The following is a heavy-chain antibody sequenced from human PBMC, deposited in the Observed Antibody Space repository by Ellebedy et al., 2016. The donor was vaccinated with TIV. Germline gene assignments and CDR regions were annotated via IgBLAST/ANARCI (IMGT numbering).Heavy chain of an antibody. V-gene: IGHV3-66*01. CDR1: GFTXSNNY. Sequence: GESLKISCAASGFTXSNNYXXWVRXAPGKGLEWVSLIYSGGSTYYADSVKGRFTISRDNSKNTLYLQMNSLRVEDTAVYYCARDGAAARTAPPDYWGQGTLVTVSS. CDR2: IYSGGST. J-gene: IGHJ4*02. CDR3: ARDGAAARTAPPDY. D-gene: IGHD6-13*01.